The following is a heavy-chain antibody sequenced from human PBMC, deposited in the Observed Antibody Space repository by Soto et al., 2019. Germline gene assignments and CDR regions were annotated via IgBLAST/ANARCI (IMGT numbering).Heavy chain of an antibody. CDR3: AKDRDDYIWGSYRYPDY. V-gene: IGHV3-23*01. CDR1: GFTFSSYA. D-gene: IGHD3-16*02. Sequence: PGGSLRLSCAASGFTFSSYAMSWVRQAPGKGLEWVSAISGSGGSTYYADSVKGRFTISRDNSKNTLYLQMNSLRAEDTAVYYCAKDRDDYIWGSYRYPDYWGQGTLVTVSS. CDR2: ISGSGGST. J-gene: IGHJ4*02.